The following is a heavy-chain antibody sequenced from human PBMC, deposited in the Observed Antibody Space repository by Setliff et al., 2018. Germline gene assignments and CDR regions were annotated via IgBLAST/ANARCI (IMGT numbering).Heavy chain of an antibody. CDR2: ISSSGSGGST. J-gene: IGHJ4*02. CDR3: AKDPVARGY. Sequence: GGSLRLSCAASGFTFSDYYMSWIRQAPGKGLEWVSYISSSGSGGSTYYADSVKGRFTISRDNSKNTLYLQMNSLRAEDTAVYYCAKDPVARGYWGQGTLVTVSS. CDR1: GFTFSDYY. D-gene: IGHD2-15*01. V-gene: IGHV3-11*01.